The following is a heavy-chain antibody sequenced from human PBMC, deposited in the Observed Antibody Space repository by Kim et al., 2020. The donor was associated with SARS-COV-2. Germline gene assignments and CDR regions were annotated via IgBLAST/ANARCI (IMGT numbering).Heavy chain of an antibody. CDR3: ARDRPDTAMVYRYYYYGMDV. CDR2: IKQDGSEK. D-gene: IGHD5-18*01. Sequence: GGSLRLSCAASGFTFSSYWMSWVRQAPGKGLEWVANIKQDGSEKYYVDSVKGRFTISRDNAKNSLYLQMNSLRAEDTAVYYCARDRPDTAMVYRYYYYGMDVWGQGTTVTVSS. CDR1: GFTFSSYW. V-gene: IGHV3-7*01. J-gene: IGHJ6*02.